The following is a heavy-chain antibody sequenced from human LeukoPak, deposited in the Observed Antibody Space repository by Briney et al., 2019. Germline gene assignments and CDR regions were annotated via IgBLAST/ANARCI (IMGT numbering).Heavy chain of an antibody. CDR1: GGSFSGYY. CDR3: ARGAVIAAADEYYYGMDV. J-gene: IGHJ6*02. CDR2: INHSGST. Sequence: SETLSLTCAVYGGSFSGYYWSWIRQPPGKGLEWIGEINHSGSTNYNPSLRSRVTISVDTSKNQFSLKLSSVTAADTAVYYCARGAVIAAADEYYYGMDVWGQGTTVTVSS. V-gene: IGHV4-34*01. D-gene: IGHD6-13*01.